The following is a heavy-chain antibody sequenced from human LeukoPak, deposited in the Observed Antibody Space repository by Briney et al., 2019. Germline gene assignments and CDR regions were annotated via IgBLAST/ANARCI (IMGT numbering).Heavy chain of an antibody. Sequence: SETLSLTCTVSGGSISSYYWSWIRQPPGKGLEWIGYIYYSGSTNYNPSLKSRVAISVDTSKNQYSLNLSSVTAADTAIYYCARLGGATSPFGYWGQGTLVTVSS. J-gene: IGHJ4*02. CDR1: GGSISSYY. D-gene: IGHD1-26*01. V-gene: IGHV4-59*08. CDR3: ARLGGATSPFGY. CDR2: IYYSGST.